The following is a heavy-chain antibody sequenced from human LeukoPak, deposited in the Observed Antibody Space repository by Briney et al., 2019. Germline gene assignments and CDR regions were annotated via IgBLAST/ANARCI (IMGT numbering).Heavy chain of an antibody. D-gene: IGHD2-15*01. J-gene: IGHJ6*02. V-gene: IGHV3-7*01. CDR1: GFTFSHYW. CDR3: AKDGDCSGGTCYSGFDV. CDR2: IKQDGSEK. Sequence: GGSLRLSCAASGFTFSHYWMSWVRQAPGKGLEWVANIKQDGSEKYYVDSVKGRFSISRDNAKNSLYLQMNSLRAEDTAVYYCAKDGDCSGGTCYSGFDVWGQGTTVTVSS.